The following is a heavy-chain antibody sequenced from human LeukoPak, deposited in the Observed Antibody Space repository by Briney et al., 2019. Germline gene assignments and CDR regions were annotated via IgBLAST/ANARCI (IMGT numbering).Heavy chain of an antibody. V-gene: IGHV1-69*13. D-gene: IGHD3-22*01. CDR2: IIPIFGTA. CDR1: GGTFSSYA. J-gene: IGHJ4*02. CDR3: ARDAATYYYDSSLFLRSAYFDY. Sequence: SVKVSCKASGGTFSSYAISWVRQAPGQGLEWMGGIIPIFGTANYAQKFQGRVTITADESTSTAYMELSSLRSEDTAVYYCARDAATYYYDSSLFLRSAYFDYWGQGTLVTVSS.